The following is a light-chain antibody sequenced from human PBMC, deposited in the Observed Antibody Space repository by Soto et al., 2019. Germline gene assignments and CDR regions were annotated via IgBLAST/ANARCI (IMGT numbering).Light chain of an antibody. J-gene: IGLJ2*01. CDR3: SSYTSSSTLDVV. CDR1: SSDVGGYNY. V-gene: IGLV2-14*01. CDR2: DVS. Sequence: QPVLTQPASGSGSPGQSSTISCTGTSSDVGGYNYVSWYHQHPGKAPKLMIYDVSNRPSGFSNRFSGSKSGNTASLTISWLQAEDEADYYGSSYTSSSTLDVVFGGGTKLTVL.